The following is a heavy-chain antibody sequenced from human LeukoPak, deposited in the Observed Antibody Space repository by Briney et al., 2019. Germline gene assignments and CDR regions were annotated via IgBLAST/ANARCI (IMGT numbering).Heavy chain of an antibody. J-gene: IGHJ3*02. Sequence: GGSLRLPWAASGFTFSSYSMNWVSQAPGKGLEWVSSISSSSSYIYYADSVKGRFTISRDNAKNSLYLQMNSLRAEDTAVYYCARDGTASDAFDIWGQGTMVTVSS. CDR1: GFTFSSYS. CDR3: ARDGTASDAFDI. D-gene: IGHD1-26*01. CDR2: ISSSSSYI. V-gene: IGHV3-21*01.